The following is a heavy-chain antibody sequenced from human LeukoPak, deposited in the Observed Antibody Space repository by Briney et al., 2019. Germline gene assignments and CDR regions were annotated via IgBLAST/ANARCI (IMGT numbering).Heavy chain of an antibody. V-gene: IGHV1-2*06. Sequence: GASVKVSCKTSGYTFTGYYMHWVRQAPGQGLEWMGRINPNSGDTNYAQKFQGRVTITRDTSASTAYMELSSLRSEDTAVYYCARDLGYCSSTSCSRGWSWFDPWGQGTLVTVSS. D-gene: IGHD2-2*01. J-gene: IGHJ5*02. CDR1: GYTFTGYY. CDR3: ARDLGYCSSTSCSRGWSWFDP. CDR2: INPNSGDT.